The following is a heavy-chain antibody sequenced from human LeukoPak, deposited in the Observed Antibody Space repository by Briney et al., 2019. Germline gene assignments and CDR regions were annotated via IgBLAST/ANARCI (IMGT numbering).Heavy chain of an antibody. Sequence: SETLSLTCTVSGGSISSYYWSWIRQPPGKGLEWIGYIYYSGSTYYNPSLKSRVTISVDTSKNQFSLKLSSVTAADTAVYYCARDPRVTEASGYWGQGTLVTVSS. CDR3: ARDPRVTEASGY. V-gene: IGHV4-59*12. CDR1: GGSISSYY. D-gene: IGHD2-21*02. CDR2: IYYSGST. J-gene: IGHJ4*02.